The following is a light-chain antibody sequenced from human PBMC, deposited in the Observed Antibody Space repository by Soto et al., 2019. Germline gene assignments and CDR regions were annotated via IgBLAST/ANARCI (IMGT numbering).Light chain of an antibody. Sequence: DIQLTQSPSFLSASVGDRVTITCRASQGISSYLAWYQQKPGKAPKLLIYDVSNLESGVPSRFSGSGSGTEFTLTISSLQPDDFATYYCQQYTTYSTFGGGTKVEIK. V-gene: IGKV1-9*01. J-gene: IGKJ4*01. CDR2: DVS. CDR1: QGISSY. CDR3: QQYTTYST.